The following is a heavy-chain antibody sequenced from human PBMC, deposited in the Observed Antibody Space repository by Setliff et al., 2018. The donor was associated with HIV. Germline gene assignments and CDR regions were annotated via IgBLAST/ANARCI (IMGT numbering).Heavy chain of an antibody. CDR2: ISSSSVST. CDR3: ASARGANSDGYDSFDI. Sequence: GESLRLSCAASGFTFRRYAMSWVRQVPGKGLEWVAAISSSSVSTYYADSVQGRFTISRDNSKNTLDLQMNSLRAEDTALYYCASARGANSDGYDSFDIWGQGTMVTVS. CDR1: GFTFRRYA. J-gene: IGHJ3*02. D-gene: IGHD3-22*01. V-gene: IGHV3-23*01.